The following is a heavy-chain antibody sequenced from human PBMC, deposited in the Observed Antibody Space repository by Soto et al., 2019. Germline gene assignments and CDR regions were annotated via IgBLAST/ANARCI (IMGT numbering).Heavy chain of an antibody. V-gene: IGHV4-30-4*01. CDR3: ARGLTTFYYYGMDV. Sequence: SSETLSLTCTVSGGSISSGDYYWSWIRQPPGKGLEWIGYIYYSGSTYYNPSLKSRVTISVDTSKNQFSLKLSSVTAADTAVYYCARGLTTFYYYGMDVWGQGTTVTVSS. D-gene: IGHD4-4*01. CDR1: GGSISSGDYY. J-gene: IGHJ6*02. CDR2: IYYSGST.